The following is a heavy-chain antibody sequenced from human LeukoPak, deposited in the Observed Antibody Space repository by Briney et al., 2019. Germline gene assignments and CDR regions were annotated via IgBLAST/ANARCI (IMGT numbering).Heavy chain of an antibody. V-gene: IGHV3-74*01. CDR1: GFTFSSYR. Sequence: GGSLRLSCAASGFTFSSYRMHWVRQAPGKGLVWVSRINTDGRSTTYADSVKGRFTISRDNAKNTLYLQMKSLRAEDTAVYYCARGAVPAASRRDWDYWGQGTLVTVSS. CDR3: ARGAVPAASRRDWDY. J-gene: IGHJ4*02. D-gene: IGHD2-2*01. CDR2: INTDGRST.